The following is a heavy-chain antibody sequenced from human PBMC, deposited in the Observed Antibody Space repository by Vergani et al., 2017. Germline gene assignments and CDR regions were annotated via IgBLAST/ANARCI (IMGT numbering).Heavy chain of an antibody. CDR3: ARDRDLYCRSTASCHNWFDP. CDR2: ISPDGLST. J-gene: IGHJ5*02. CDR1: GYPFTAYY. V-gene: IGHV1-46*01. Sequence: QVQLVQSGAEVGKPGASVKISCKASGYPFTAYYIHWVRQAPEQGLEWVGVISPDGLSTFYAQKFQGRVTISVDTSNNQFSLRMTSLTAADTAIYYCARDRDLYCRSTASCHNWFDPWGQGSLVTVSS. D-gene: IGHD2-2*01.